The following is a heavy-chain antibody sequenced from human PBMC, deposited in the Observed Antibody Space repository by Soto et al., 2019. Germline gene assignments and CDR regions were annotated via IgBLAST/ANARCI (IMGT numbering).Heavy chain of an antibody. CDR2: IYHSGST. Sequence: QVQLQESGPGLVKPSGTLSLTCAVSSGSISSSNWWSWVRQPPGKGLEWMGEIYHSGSTNYNPSPKSRVTISIGKSTNRFFLELSSVTAVDSAVYFCARGGELYYVCIWGSYRFYYFDYWGQGTLVTVSS. CDR3: ARGGELYYVCIWGSYRFYYFDY. J-gene: IGHJ4*02. D-gene: IGHD3-16*02. V-gene: IGHV4-4*02. CDR1: SGSISSSNW.